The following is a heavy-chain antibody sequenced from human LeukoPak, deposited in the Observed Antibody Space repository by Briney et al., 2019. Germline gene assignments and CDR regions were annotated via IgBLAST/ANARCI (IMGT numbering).Heavy chain of an antibody. CDR1: GFTFSSYA. CDR2: ISGSGGST. CDR3: ARVMMGATVTTFHYYCMDV. J-gene: IGHJ6*03. D-gene: IGHD4-11*01. V-gene: IGHV3-23*01. Sequence: GGSLRLSCAASGFTFSSYAMSWVRQAPGEGLEWVSAISGSGGSTYYADSVKGRFTISRDNAKNEVYLQMNSLRAEDTAIYYCARVMMGATVTTFHYYCMDVWGVGTTVTVSS.